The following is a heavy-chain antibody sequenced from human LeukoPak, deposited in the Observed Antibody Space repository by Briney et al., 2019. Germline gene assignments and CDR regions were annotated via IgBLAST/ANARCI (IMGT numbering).Heavy chain of an antibody. V-gene: IGHV3-23*01. CDR2: ISDSGVST. CDR1: GFTFSSEA. J-gene: IGHJ5*02. D-gene: IGHD2-2*02. Sequence: GGSLRLSCGASGFTFSSEAMTWVRQAPGKGLEWVSTISDSGVSTNYADSVKGRFTISRDNSKNTLYLQMNSLRVEDTAVYYCAKDESGFCTSSRCYKWFDPWGQGTLVTVSS. CDR3: AKDESGFCTSSRCYKWFDP.